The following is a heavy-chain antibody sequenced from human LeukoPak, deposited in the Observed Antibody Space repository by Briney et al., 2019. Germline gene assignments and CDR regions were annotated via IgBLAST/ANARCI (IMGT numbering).Heavy chain of an antibody. J-gene: IGHJ5*02. Sequence: SETLSLTCTVSGVSVSSGSYYWSWIRQPPGEGLEWIGYIYYSGSTNYNPSLKSRVTISVDTSRNQFSLKLSSVTAADTAVYYCASEVVVVTAYAGWFDPWGQGTLVTVSS. V-gene: IGHV4-61*01. CDR1: GVSVSSGSYY. D-gene: IGHD2-21*02. CDR3: ASEVVVVTAYAGWFDP. CDR2: IYYSGST.